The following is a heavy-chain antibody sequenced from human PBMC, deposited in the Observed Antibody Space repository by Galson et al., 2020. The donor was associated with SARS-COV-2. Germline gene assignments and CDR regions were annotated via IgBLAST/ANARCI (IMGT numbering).Heavy chain of an antibody. Sequence: GESLKISCAASGFTFSSYWMSWVRQAPGKGLEWVANIKQDGSEKYYVDSVKGRFTISRDNAKNSLYLQMNSLRAEDTAVYYCARDSYYGSGRGGYYYYGMDVWGQGTTVTVSS. CDR1: GFTFSSYW. CDR3: ARDSYYGSGRGGYYYYGMDV. CDR2: IKQDGSEK. J-gene: IGHJ6*02. V-gene: IGHV3-7*01. D-gene: IGHD3-10*01.